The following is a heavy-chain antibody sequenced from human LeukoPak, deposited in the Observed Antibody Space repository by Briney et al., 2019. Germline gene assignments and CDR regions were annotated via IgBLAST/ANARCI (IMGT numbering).Heavy chain of an antibody. CDR3: ARRNAMDV. CDR1: GFSFNSDW. CDR2: IKHDESEK. J-gene: IGHJ6*02. Sequence: GGSLRLSCAASGFSFNSDWMDWVRQAPGKGLEWVANIKHDESEKNYLDSVKGRFTISRDNAQNSLYLQMNGLRVEDTAVYYCARRNAMDVWGQGTTVTVFS. V-gene: IGHV3-7*03.